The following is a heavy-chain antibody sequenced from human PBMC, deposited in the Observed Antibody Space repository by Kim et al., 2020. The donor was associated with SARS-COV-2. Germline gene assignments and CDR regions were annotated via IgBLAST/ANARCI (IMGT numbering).Heavy chain of an antibody. V-gene: IGHV1-2*02. D-gene: IGHD3-9*01. Sequence: ASVKVSCKASGYTFTGYYMHWVRQAPGQGLEWMGWINPNSGGTNYAQKFQGRVTMTRDTSIGTAYMELSRLRSDDTAVYYCATFFNYDILTGYYPHDYWGQGTLVTVSS. CDR3: ATFFNYDILTGYYPHDY. CDR1: GYTFTGYY. CDR2: INPNSGGT. J-gene: IGHJ4*02.